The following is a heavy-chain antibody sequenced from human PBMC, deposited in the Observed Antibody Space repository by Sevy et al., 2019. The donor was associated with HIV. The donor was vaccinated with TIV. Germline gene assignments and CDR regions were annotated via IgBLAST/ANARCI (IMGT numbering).Heavy chain of an antibody. D-gene: IGHD2-21*02. CDR1: GGTFSTYI. V-gene: IGHV1-69*13. Sequence: ASVKVSCKASGGTFSTYIISWVRQAPGQGLEWMGGIIASAGTANYAQNFQGRVTFTADESTSTAYMQMSSLRSEDTAIYYCARLYPCGGACYYFDYWGQGTMVTVSS. J-gene: IGHJ4*02. CDR3: ARLYPCGGACYYFDY. CDR2: IIASAGTA.